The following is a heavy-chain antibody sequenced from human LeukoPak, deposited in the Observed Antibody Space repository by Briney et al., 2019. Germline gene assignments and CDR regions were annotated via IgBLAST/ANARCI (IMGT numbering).Heavy chain of an antibody. CDR2: TIPTFGPA. D-gene: IGHD2-2*02. V-gene: IGHV1-69*13. CDR1: GGTLRTYA. J-gene: IGHJ6*02. CDR3: ARDSPSCSSTSRHTVYYYYYGMDV. Sequence: SVKVSCKASGGTLRTYAISWLRKAPGQGFEWMEGTIPTFGPANYAQKFQGRVTITADESTSTAYMELSSPRSEDTAVYYCARDSPSCSSTSRHTVYYYYYGMDVWGQGTTVTVSS.